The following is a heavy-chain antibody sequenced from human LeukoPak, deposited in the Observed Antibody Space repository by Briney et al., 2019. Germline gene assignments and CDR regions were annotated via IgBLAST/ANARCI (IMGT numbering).Heavy chain of an antibody. J-gene: IGHJ4*02. CDR3: ARRNGSGGFSFDY. D-gene: IGHD3-10*01. CDR1: GGSISSYY. Sequence: SETLSLTCTVSGGSISSYYWSWIRQPPGKGLEWIGYIYYSGSTNYNPSLKSRVTISVDTSKNQFSLKLSSVTAADTAVYYCARRNGSGGFSFDYWGQGTLVTVSS. V-gene: IGHV4-59*08. CDR2: IYYSGST.